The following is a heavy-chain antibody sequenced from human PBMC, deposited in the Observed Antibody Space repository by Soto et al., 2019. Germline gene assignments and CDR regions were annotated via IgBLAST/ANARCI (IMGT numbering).Heavy chain of an antibody. J-gene: IGHJ4*02. CDR3: AKEDGIAAAGMFL. V-gene: IGHV3-23*01. Sequence: EVQLLESGGGLVQPGGSLRLSCAASGFTFSSYAMSWVRQAPGKGLEWVSAISGSGGSTYYADSVKGRFTISRDNSKNPLYREMNSLRDEDTAVYYCAKEDGIAAAGMFLWGQGTLVTVSS. CDR1: GFTFSSYA. D-gene: IGHD6-13*01. CDR2: ISGSGGST.